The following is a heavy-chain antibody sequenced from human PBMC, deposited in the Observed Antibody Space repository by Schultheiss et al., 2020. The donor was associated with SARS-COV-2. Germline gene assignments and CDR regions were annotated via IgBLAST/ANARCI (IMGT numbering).Heavy chain of an antibody. V-gene: IGHV3-9*01. CDR1: GFTFSDYY. CDR3: AKAMGGGYSYGLDYYYGMDV. J-gene: IGHJ6*02. Sequence: SLKISCAASGFTFSDYYMSWIRQAPGKGLEWVSGISWNSGSIGYADSVKGRFTISRDNAKNSLYLQMNSLRAEDTALYYCAKAMGGGYSYGLDYYYGMDVWGQGTTVTVSS. CDR2: ISWNSGSI. D-gene: IGHD5-18*01.